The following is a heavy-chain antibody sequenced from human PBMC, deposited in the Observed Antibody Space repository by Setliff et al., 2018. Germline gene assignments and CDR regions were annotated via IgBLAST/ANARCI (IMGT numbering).Heavy chain of an antibody. J-gene: IGHJ4*02. CDR2: VQFNGSNK. CDR3: VASPSNKNGHFEY. V-gene: IGHV3-30*02. Sequence: GGSLRLSCAASGFTFSTYAMSWVRQAPGKGLEWVAFVQFNGSNKYYADSVLGRFNISRDNIKNTAFLQMNSLRADDTAMYYCVASPSNKNGHFEYWGQGTLVTVSS. CDR1: GFTFSTYA.